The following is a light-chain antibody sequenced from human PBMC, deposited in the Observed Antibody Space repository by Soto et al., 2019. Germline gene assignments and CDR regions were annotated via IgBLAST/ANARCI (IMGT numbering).Light chain of an antibody. CDR2: GAS. CDR1: QSVSSN. Sequence: EIEVTQSPATLSVSPAERATLSCRASQSVSSNLAWYQQKPGQAPRLLIYGASTRATGIPARFSGSGSGTEFTLTISSLQSEDFAVYYCQQYNNWLFTFGPGTKVDIK. J-gene: IGKJ3*01. CDR3: QQYNNWLFT. V-gene: IGKV3-15*01.